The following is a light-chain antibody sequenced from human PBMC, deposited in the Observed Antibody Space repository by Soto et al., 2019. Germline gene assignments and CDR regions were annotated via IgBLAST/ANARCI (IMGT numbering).Light chain of an antibody. CDR3: QQYNDWPPIT. Sequence: EIVMTQSPATLSVSPGERATLSCRASQSVSSYLAWYQQKPGQAPRLLIFGASTRAAAIPARFSGSGSGTEFTLTISSLQSEDFAVYYCQQYNDWPPITFGQGTRLEIK. V-gene: IGKV3-15*01. CDR2: GAS. CDR1: QSVSSY. J-gene: IGKJ5*01.